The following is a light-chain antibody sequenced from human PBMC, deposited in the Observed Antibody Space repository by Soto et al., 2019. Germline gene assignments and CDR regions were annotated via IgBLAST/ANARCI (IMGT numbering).Light chain of an antibody. Sequence: VMTQSPATLSVSPGERATLSCRASQSVSSSYLAWYQQKPGQAPRLLIYGASSRATGIPDRFSGSGSGTDFTLTISRLEPEDFAVYYCQQYGSSHTSGGGTKVDI. CDR1: QSVSSSY. CDR3: QQYGSSHT. CDR2: GAS. J-gene: IGKJ4*01. V-gene: IGKV3-20*01.